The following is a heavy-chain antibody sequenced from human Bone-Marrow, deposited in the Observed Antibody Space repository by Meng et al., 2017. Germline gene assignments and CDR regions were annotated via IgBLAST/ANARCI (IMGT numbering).Heavy chain of an antibody. CDR2: ISSSGSTI. CDR1: GFTFSDYY. V-gene: IGHV3-11*01. D-gene: IGHD5-18*01. CDR3: AREPGYGEEGFDY. Sequence: GRLVGCGGGLVKPGGALRLSCAASGFTFSDYYMSWIRQAPGKGLEWVSYISSSGSTIYYADSVKGRFTISRDNAKNSLYLQMNSLRAEDTAVYYCAREPGYGEEGFDYWGQGTLVTVSS. J-gene: IGHJ4*02.